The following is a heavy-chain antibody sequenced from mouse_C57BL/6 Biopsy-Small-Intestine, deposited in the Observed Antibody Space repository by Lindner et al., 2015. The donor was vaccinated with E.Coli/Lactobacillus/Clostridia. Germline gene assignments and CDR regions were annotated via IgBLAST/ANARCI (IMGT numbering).Heavy chain of an antibody. D-gene: IGHD2-1*01. Sequence: VQLQESGAELARPGASVKLSCKASGYTFTSYGISWVKQRTGQGLEWIGDIDPDDGASIYNQKFRGKATLTVDKSSSTAYMELHSLTSEDTAVYYCARFGFGNYYFDYWGQGTALTVSP. CDR1: GYTFTSYG. J-gene: IGHJ2*01. CDR3: ARFGFGNYYFDY. CDR2: IDPDDGAS. V-gene: IGHV1-81*01.